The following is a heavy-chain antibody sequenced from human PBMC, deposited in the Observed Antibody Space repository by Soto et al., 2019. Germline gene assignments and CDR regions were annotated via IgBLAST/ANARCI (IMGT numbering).Heavy chain of an antibody. Sequence: QVQLVQSGAEVKKPGSSVKVSCQASGGTFRTHAISWVRQAPGQGLEWMGGIIPMFGTANYAPKFQGTVTITADESTNTAYMELRSLRSEDTAVYYCARGSISAASYFDSWRQETPVTVSS. D-gene: IGHD2-2*01. CDR1: GGTFRTHA. CDR3: ARGSISAASYFDS. V-gene: IGHV1-69*01. CDR2: IIPMFGTA. J-gene: IGHJ4*02.